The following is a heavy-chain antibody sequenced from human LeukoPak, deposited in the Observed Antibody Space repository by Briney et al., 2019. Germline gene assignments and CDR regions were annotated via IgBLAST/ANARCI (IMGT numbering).Heavy chain of an antibody. CDR2: ISAYNGNT. Sequence: ASVKVSCEASGYTFTSYGISWVRQAPGQGLEWMGWISAYNGNTNYAQKLQGRVTMTTDTSTSTAYMELRSLRSDDTAVYYCARAVRSGSYDDNYFDYWGQGTLVTVSS. D-gene: IGHD1-26*01. CDR3: ARAVRSGSYDDNYFDY. CDR1: GYTFTSYG. V-gene: IGHV1-18*01. J-gene: IGHJ4*02.